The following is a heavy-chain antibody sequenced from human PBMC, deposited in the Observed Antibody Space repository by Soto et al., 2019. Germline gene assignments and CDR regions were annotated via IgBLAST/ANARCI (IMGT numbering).Heavy chain of an antibody. V-gene: IGHV4-31*03. Sequence: SETLSLTCTVSGGSISSGGYYWSWIRQHPGKGLEWIGYIYYSGSTYYNPSLKSRVTISVDTSKNQFSLKLSSVTAADTAVYYCARDPIKGASEKYYYDSSGYPTGYGMDVWGQGTTVTVSS. CDR1: GGSISSGGYY. CDR2: IYYSGST. J-gene: IGHJ6*02. CDR3: ARDPIKGASEKYYYDSSGYPTGYGMDV. D-gene: IGHD3-22*01.